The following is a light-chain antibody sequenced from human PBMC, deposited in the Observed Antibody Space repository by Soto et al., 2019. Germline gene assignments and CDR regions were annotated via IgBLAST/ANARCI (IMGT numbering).Light chain of an antibody. Sequence: EIVLTQSPGTLSLSPGERATLSCRASQSVSSSYLAWYRQTPGQAPRLLIYGASTRATGIPDRFSGSGSGTDFTLTISRLEPEDFAVYYCQQYSSPPLTFGGGTKVEIE. CDR1: QSVSSSY. V-gene: IGKV3-20*01. CDR2: GAS. CDR3: QQYSSPPLT. J-gene: IGKJ4*01.